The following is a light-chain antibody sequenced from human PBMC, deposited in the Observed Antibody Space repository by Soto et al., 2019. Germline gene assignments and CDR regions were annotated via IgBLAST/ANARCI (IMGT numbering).Light chain of an antibody. V-gene: IGKV1-9*01. J-gene: IGKJ5*01. CDR2: EAS. CDR3: QQLNTLPFT. Sequence: DIHLTHSPSLLSASVLYRVTITCRASHDISTYLAWYQQKPGKAPKLMIYEASTLQSGVPSRFSGSGSGTEFTLTISGLLPEDFATYHCQQLNTLPFTFGQGTRLEIK. CDR1: HDISTY.